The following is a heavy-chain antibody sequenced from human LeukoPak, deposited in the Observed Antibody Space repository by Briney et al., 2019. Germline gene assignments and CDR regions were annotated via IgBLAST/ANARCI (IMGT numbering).Heavy chain of an antibody. CDR3: ARGFLDFDS. CDR1: GFTFSSFG. CDR2: IWYDGSNT. J-gene: IGHJ4*02. V-gene: IGHV3-33*01. Sequence: GGSLRLSCVASGFTFSSFGMHWVRQAPGKGLEWVALIWYDGSNTYYADSVKGRFTISRDDSKNTVYLQMNSLRAEDTALYYCARGFLDFDSWGQGTLVIVSS. D-gene: IGHD3-3*01.